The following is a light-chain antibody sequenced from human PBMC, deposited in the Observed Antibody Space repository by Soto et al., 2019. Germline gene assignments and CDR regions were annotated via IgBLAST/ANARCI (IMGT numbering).Light chain of an antibody. J-gene: IGLJ3*02. CDR1: SSDVGGYNY. CDR3: SSYTNTRV. CDR2: EVS. Sequence: QSVLTQPASVSGSPGQSITISCTGTSSDVGGYNYVSWYQQHPGKAPKLMIYEVSNRPSGVSNRFSGSKSGNTASLTISGLQAEDEADYYCSSYTNTRVFGGGTKLTVL. V-gene: IGLV2-14*01.